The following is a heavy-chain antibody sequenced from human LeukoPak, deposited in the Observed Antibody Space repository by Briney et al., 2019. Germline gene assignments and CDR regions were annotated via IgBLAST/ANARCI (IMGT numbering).Heavy chain of an antibody. CDR1: GFTFSRNS. CDR3: ARRAGAYSHPYDY. CDR2: NSDNT. V-gene: IGHV3-53*01. D-gene: IGHD4/OR15-4a*01. Sequence: GGSLRLSCAASGFTFSRNSMNWVRQAPGKGLEWVSFNSDNTHYSDSVKGRFTISRDNSKNTLYLQMNSLRAEDTAVYYCARRAGAYSHPYDYWGQGTLVTVSS. J-gene: IGHJ4*02.